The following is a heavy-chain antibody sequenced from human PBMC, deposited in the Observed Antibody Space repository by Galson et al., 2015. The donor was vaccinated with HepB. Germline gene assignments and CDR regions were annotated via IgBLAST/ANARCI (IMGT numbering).Heavy chain of an antibody. CDR3: ARERDGYNYPDYYYYGMDV. J-gene: IGHJ6*02. V-gene: IGHV6-1*01. Sequence: CAISGDSVSSNSAAWNWIRQSPSGGLEWLGRTYYRSKWYNDYAVSVKSRITINPDASKNQFSLQLNSVTPEDTAVYYCARERDGYNYPDYYYYGMDVWGQGTTVTVSS. CDR1: GDSVSSNSAA. CDR2: TYYRSKWYN. D-gene: IGHD5-24*01.